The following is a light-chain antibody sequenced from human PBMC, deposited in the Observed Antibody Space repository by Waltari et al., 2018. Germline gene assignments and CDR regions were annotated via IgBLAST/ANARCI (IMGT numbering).Light chain of an antibody. CDR3: AAWDDSLNGVV. CDR1: SSNIGNNA. CDR2: YDE. Sequence: QSVLTQPPSVSEAPRQRVTISCSGSSSNIGNNAVNWYQQLPGKAPKIPSYYDELRPSGVSGRFSGSQSGTSASLAISVLQSEDEADYYCAAWDDSLNGVVFGGGTKLTVL. V-gene: IGLV1-36*01. J-gene: IGLJ2*01.